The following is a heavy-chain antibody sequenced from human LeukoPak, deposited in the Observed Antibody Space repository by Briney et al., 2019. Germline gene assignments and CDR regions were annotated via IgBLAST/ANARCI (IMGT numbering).Heavy chain of an antibody. V-gene: IGHV1-18*01. CDR2: ISAYNGNT. Sequence: ASVKVSCKASGYTFTSYGISWVRQAPGQGLEWMGWISAYNGNTNYAQKLQGRVTMTTDTSTSTAYMELRSLRSDDTAVYYCARDAYYYDSSGYYWGVDYWGQGTLVTVSS. D-gene: IGHD3-22*01. CDR1: GYTFTSYG. J-gene: IGHJ4*02. CDR3: ARDAYYYDSSGYYWGVDY.